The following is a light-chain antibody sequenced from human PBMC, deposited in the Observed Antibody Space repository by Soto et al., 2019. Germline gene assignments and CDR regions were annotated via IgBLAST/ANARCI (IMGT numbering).Light chain of an antibody. V-gene: IGKV3-20*01. CDR1: QSFSSSY. CDR3: QQYGSSPRT. J-gene: IGKJ1*01. CDR2: GAS. Sequence: IMLKRSPGTLSLYKGERATLSCRASQSFSSSYLAWYQQKPGQAPRLLIYGASSRATGIPDRFSGSGSGTDFTLTISRLEPEDFAVYYCQQYGSSPRTFGQGTMVDI.